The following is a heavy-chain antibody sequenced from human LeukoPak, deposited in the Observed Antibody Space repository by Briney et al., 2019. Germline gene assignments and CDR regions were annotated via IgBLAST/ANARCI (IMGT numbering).Heavy chain of an antibody. D-gene: IGHD5-24*01. CDR1: GFSFRSYE. V-gene: IGHV3-48*03. J-gene: IGHJ3*02. CDR2: ISTSGSSI. Sequence: GGSLRLSCAASGFSFRSYEMNWVRQAPGKGLEWVSYISTSGSSIHYADSVRGRFTISRDNAKNSLYLQMNSLRDEDTAVYYCAGNRDGYNFAFDIWGRGTMVTVSS. CDR3: AGNRDGYNFAFDI.